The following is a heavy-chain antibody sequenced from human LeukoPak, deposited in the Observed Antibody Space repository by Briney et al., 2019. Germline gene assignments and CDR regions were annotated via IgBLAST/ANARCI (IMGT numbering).Heavy chain of an antibody. CDR1: GFTFSSYG. CDR3: AKNGMVSSNWFDP. CDR2: ISYDGSNK. Sequence: PGGSLRLSCAASGFTFSSYGMHWVRQAPGKGLEWVAVISYDGSNKYYADSVKSRFTISRDNSKNTLYLQMNSMRAEDTALYYCAKNGMVSSNWFDPWGQGTLVTVSS. J-gene: IGHJ5*02. D-gene: IGHD3-10*01. V-gene: IGHV3-30*18.